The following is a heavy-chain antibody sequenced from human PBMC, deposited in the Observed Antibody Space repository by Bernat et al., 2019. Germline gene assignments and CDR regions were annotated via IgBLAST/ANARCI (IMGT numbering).Heavy chain of an antibody. Sequence: QVQLVESGGGVVLPGRSLTLSCATSGFTFSNYGIYWVRQAPGKGLEWVAFTSYDGNYKYYADAVKGRITISRETSNNTVILQMNSLRGEDTAVYFCARDRTVGATAQDFWGQGTLVTISS. CDR3: ARDRTVGATAQDF. CDR1: GFTFSNYG. J-gene: IGHJ4*02. D-gene: IGHD1-26*01. CDR2: TSYDGNYK. V-gene: IGHV3-30*03.